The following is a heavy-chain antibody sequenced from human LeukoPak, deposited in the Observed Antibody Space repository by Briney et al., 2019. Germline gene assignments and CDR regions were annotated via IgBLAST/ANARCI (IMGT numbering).Heavy chain of an antibody. CDR2: IKSKTDGGTT. D-gene: IGHD6-13*01. J-gene: IGHJ6*03. CDR3: TTLGSSSWYRLWGNYYYYMDV. V-gene: IGHV3-15*01. CDR1: GFTFSNAW. Sequence: PGGSLRLSCAASGFTFSNAWMSWVRQAPGKGLEWVGRIKSKTDGGTTDCAAPVKGRFTISRDDSKNTLYLQMNSLKTEDTAVYYCTTLGSSSWYRLWGNYYYYMDVWGKGTTVTVSS.